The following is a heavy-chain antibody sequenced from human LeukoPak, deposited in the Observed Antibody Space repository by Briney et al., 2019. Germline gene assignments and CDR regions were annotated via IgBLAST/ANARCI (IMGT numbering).Heavy chain of an antibody. CDR1: GFTFSSYA. V-gene: IGHV3-30-3*01. Sequence: PGGSLRLSCAASGFTFSSYAMSWVRQAPGKGLEWVAVTSYDGSNKHYTDSVKGRFTISRDNSKNTMYLQMNSLRAEDTAVYYCARDPAYYGSGSYSDAFDIWGQGTMVTVSS. J-gene: IGHJ3*02. CDR3: ARDPAYYGSGSYSDAFDI. D-gene: IGHD3-10*01. CDR2: TSYDGSNK.